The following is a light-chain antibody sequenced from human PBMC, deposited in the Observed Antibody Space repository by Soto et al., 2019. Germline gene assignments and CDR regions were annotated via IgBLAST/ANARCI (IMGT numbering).Light chain of an antibody. CDR2: NVN. V-gene: IGLV2-14*01. CDR3: SSSSSGGLYV. J-gene: IGLJ1*01. Sequence: QSALTQPASVSGSPGQSITISCTGTSNDVGDYNHVSWYQQSPGKVPKLLIYNVNNRPSGVSDRFSGSRSGYTASLTIPGLQAEDESDYFCSSSSSGGLYVFGTGTKLTVL. CDR1: SNDVGDYNH.